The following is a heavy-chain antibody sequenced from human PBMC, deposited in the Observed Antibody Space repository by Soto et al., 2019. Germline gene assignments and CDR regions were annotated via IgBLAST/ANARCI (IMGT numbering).Heavy chain of an antibody. CDR1: GFTFSTYA. Sequence: RRLSCTASGFTFSTYAMSWVRQAPGKGLEWVSSISGGGGSTYHADFVKGRFTISRDNSKNTLYLQMTSLRAEDTALYYCAKKDGTDGYYDAFDIWGRATMVTVSS. V-gene: IGHV3-23*01. CDR2: ISGGGGST. CDR3: AKKDGTDGYYDAFDI. J-gene: IGHJ3*02. D-gene: IGHD3-22*01.